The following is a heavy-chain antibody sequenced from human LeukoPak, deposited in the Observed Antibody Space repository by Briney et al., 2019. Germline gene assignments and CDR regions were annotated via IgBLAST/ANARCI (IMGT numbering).Heavy chain of an antibody. CDR3: AREGAYYYGSGSYSKKHYFDY. D-gene: IGHD3-10*01. CDR1: GFTFSDFY. V-gene: IGHV3-11*05. CDR2: LISSSSYT. J-gene: IGHJ4*02. Sequence: AAGSLRLTCAASGFTFSDFYMSWIRQAPGKGLEWVSYLISSSSYTNYADSVKGRFTITRDDAKNSLYLEVSSLRAEDTAVYFCAREGAYYYGSGSYSKKHYFDYWGQGTLVTVSA.